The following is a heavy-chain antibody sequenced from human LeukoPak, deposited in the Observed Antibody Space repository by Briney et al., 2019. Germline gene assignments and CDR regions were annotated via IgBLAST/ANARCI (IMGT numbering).Heavy chain of an antibody. CDR1: GFTFSSYW. V-gene: IGHV3-7*03. Sequence: GGSLRLSCAASGFTFSSYWMSWVRQAPGKGLEWVANIKQDGSEKYYVDSVKGRFTISRDNAKNSLYLQMNSLRAEDTAVYYCARDHYDYVWGSYRLHYYYMDVWGKGTTVTISS. J-gene: IGHJ6*03. CDR2: IKQDGSEK. CDR3: ARDHYDYVWGSYRLHYYYMDV. D-gene: IGHD3-16*02.